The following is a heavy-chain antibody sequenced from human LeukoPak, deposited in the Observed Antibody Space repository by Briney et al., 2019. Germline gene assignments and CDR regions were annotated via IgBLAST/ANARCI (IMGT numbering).Heavy chain of an antibody. Sequence: SETLSLTGTVSGGSISSHYWSWIRQPPGKGLEWIGYIYYSGSTNYNPSLKSRVTISVDTSKNQFSLKLSSVTAADTAVYYCARVVGTGDFDYWGQGTLVTVSS. J-gene: IGHJ4*02. CDR2: IYYSGST. D-gene: IGHD7-27*01. CDR1: GGSISSHY. CDR3: ARVVGTGDFDY. V-gene: IGHV4-59*11.